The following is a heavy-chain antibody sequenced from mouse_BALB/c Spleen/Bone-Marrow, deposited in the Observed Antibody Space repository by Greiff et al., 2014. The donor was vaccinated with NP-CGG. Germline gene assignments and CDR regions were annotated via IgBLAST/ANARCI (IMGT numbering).Heavy chain of an antibody. CDR1: GYSFTSYW. V-gene: IGHV1S127*01. CDR3: TRIKRLRGVDF. Sequence: QVQLQQSGPQLVRPGASVKISCKASGYSFTSYWMHWVKQRPGQGLEWIGMIDPSDSETRLNQKFKDKATLTVDKSSSTAYMQLGSPTSGDSAVYFCTRIKRLRGVDFWGQGTTLTVSS. J-gene: IGHJ2*01. D-gene: IGHD2-4*01. CDR2: IDPSDSET.